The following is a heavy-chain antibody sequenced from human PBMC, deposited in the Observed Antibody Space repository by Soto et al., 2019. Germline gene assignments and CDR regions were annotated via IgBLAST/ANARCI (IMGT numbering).Heavy chain of an antibody. D-gene: IGHD4-17*01. V-gene: IGHV5-51*01. CDR3: ASPHDDYGAYVWDH. J-gene: IGHJ1*01. CDR1: GYDFRNYW. CDR2: IFPGDSDT. Sequence: GESLKISCKSSGYDFRNYWIALVRQTPGKGLECMGAIFPGDSDTRYRPSFQGQVTISADKSINTAYLHWTSPKASDTAIYYCASPHDDYGAYVWDHWGQGTQVTVSS.